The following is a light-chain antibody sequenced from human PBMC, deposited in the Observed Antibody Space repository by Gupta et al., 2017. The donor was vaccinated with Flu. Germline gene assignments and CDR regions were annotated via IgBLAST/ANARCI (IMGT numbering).Light chain of an antibody. Sequence: ESEMTQSTSSLCASLGDRVTITCRASQSITTHLNWYQQKAGKAPKLLIYGSFNLHTGVPARFSGSGSGTKFTLTISSLQPEDLATYYCQQCKRGPWTFGQGTKVEIK. V-gene: IGKV1-39*01. J-gene: IGKJ1*01. CDR2: GSF. CDR3: QQCKRGPWT. CDR1: QSITTH.